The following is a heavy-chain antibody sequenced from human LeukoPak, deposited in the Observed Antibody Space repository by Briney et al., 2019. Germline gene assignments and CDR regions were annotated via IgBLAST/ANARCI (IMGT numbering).Heavy chain of an antibody. V-gene: IGHV3-30-3*01. Sequence: GGSLRPSCAASGFTFSSYAMHWVRQAPGKGLEWVAVIPYDGSNKYYADSVKGRFTISRDNSKNTLYLQMNSLRAEDAAAYYCARDSDYGDYDNWFDPWGQGTLVTVSS. CDR1: GFTFSSYA. CDR3: ARDSDYGDYDNWFDP. CDR2: IPYDGSNK. D-gene: IGHD4-17*01. J-gene: IGHJ5*02.